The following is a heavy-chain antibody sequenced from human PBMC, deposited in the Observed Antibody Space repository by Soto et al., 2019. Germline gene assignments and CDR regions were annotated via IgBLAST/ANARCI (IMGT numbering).Heavy chain of an antibody. J-gene: IGHJ6*03. CDR3: ARHFYYMDV. CDR1: GGSIRSTDYY. CDR2: VHYSGST. Sequence: QLQLQESGPGLVKPSETLSLTCTVSGGSIRSTDYYWGWIRQPPGRGLEWIGSVHYSGSTYYNPSLASRVTISADTSRNHFSLGLTSVTAAVTAVYYCARHFYYMDVWGKGTTVTVSS. V-gene: IGHV4-39*01.